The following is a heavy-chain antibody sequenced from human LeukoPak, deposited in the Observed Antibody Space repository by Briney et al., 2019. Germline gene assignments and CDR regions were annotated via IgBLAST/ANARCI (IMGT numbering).Heavy chain of an antibody. D-gene: IGHD5-18*01. Sequence: ASVKVSCKASGYTFTSYYMHWVRQAPGQGLEWMGIINPSGGSTSYAQKFQGRVTMTRDTSTSTVYMELSSLRSEDTAVYYCARDPSVDTAMAPDNWFDPWGQGTLVTASS. CDR1: GYTFTSYY. CDR2: INPSGGST. V-gene: IGHV1-46*01. CDR3: ARDPSVDTAMAPDNWFDP. J-gene: IGHJ5*02.